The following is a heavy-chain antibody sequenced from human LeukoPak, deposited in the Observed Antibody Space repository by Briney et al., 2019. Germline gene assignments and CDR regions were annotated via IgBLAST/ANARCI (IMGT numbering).Heavy chain of an antibody. J-gene: IGHJ4*02. CDR1: GYTFTSYG. Sequence: ASVKVSCKASGYTFTSYGISWVRQAPGQGLEWMGGIIPIFGTANYAQKFQGRVTITTDESTSTAYMELSSLRSEDTAVYYCARDGGSGSLDYWGQGTLVTVSS. V-gene: IGHV1-69*05. CDR3: ARDGGSGSLDY. CDR2: IIPIFGTA. D-gene: IGHD3-10*01.